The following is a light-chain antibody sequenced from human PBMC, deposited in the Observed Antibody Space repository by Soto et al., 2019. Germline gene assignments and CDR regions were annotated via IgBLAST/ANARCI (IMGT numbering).Light chain of an antibody. Sequence: EIVLTQSPGTLSLSPGERATLSCRASQSVSSSYLAWYQQKPGQAPRLLIYGASSRATGIPDRFSGSGSGTAFTLTICRLEPEDFAVYYCQQYGSSTGLTFGGGTKVEIK. CDR3: QQYGSSTGLT. J-gene: IGKJ4*01. CDR2: GAS. CDR1: QSVSSSY. V-gene: IGKV3-20*01.